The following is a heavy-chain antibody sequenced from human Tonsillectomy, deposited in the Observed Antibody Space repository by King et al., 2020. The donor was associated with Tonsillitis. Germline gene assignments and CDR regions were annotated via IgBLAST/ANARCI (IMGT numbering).Heavy chain of an antibody. J-gene: IGHJ5*02. CDR3: ARQESYYYGSGSSSSIGFDP. CDR2: IDPSDSYT. V-gene: IGHV5-10-1*03. CDR1: GYSFTSYW. D-gene: IGHD3-10*01. Sequence: VQLVQSGAEVKKPGESLRISCKGSGYSFTSYWISWVRQMPGKGLEWMGRIDPSDSYTNYSPSFQGHVTISADKSISTAYLQWSSLKASDTAMYYCARQESYYYGSGSSSSIGFDPWGQGTLVTVSS.